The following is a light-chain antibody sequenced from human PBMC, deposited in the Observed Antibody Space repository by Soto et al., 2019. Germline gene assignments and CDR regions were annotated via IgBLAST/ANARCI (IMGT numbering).Light chain of an antibody. V-gene: IGKV1-5*01. J-gene: IGKJ1*01. CDR1: QSISGW. Sequence: DIQMTQSPSTLSASVGDRVTITCRASQSISGWLAWYQQKPGKAPKLLIFEASSLERGVPSRFSGSGSGTEFTLTISSLQPDDSASYYCQQYNSYSRTFRQGTKVEI. CDR3: QQYNSYSRT. CDR2: EAS.